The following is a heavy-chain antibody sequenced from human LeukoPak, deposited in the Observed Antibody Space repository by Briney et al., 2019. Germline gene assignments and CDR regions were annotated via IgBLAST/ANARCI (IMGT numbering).Heavy chain of an antibody. CDR2: ISRSGDST. Sequence: GGSLRLSCAASGFRFSIYAMSWVRQAPGRGLEWVSGISRSGDSTYYAGSVKGRFTISRDNSKNTLYLQMNSLRAEDTAVYYCAKSAGYCSSPSCEIDYWGQGTPVTVSS. CDR3: AKSAGYCSSPSCEIDY. D-gene: IGHD2-2*01. CDR1: GFRFSIYA. J-gene: IGHJ4*02. V-gene: IGHV3-23*01.